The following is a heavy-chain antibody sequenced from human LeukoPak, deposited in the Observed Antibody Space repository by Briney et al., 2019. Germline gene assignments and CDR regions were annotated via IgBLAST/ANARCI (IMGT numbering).Heavy chain of an antibody. J-gene: IGHJ4*02. V-gene: IGHV3-7*01. CDR3: ARGPNYGDRVDYFDY. D-gene: IGHD4-17*01. CDR2: IKQGGNEK. Sequence: TGGSLRLSCAASGFIFRNHWMSWVRQVPGRGLEWVAHIKQGGNEKHYVDSVEGRFTLSRDDPKNSLYLQMNSLRVDDSAVYYCARGPNYGDRVDYFDYWGQGTLVTVSS. CDR1: GFIFRNHW.